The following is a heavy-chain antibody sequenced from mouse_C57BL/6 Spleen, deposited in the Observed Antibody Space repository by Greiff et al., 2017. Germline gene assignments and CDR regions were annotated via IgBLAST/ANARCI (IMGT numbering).Heavy chain of an antibody. Sequence: EVKLVESGPGLVKPSQSLSLTCSVTGYSITSGYYWNWIRQFPGNKLEWMGYISYDGSNNYNPSLKNRISITRDTSKNQFFLKLNSVTTEDTATYYCARGQDYSNYEAYWGQGTLVTVSA. V-gene: IGHV3-6*01. CDR2: ISYDGSN. J-gene: IGHJ3*01. CDR3: ARGQDYSNYEAY. CDR1: GYSITSGYY. D-gene: IGHD2-5*01.